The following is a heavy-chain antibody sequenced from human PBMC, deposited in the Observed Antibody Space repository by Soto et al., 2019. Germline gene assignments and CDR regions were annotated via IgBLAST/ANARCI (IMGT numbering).Heavy chain of an antibody. D-gene: IGHD4-17*01. Sequence: QLQLQESGPGLVNRSQTLSLTCAVSGDSISSGGYAWTWIRQSPGKGLEWIGYIYLTGVTYYNPSHKSRVIISVDRSKSQFSLRLTSVTAADTAVYYCVRGDYGGHAMDVWGQGTTVTVSS. V-gene: IGHV4-30-2*06. CDR3: VRGDYGGHAMDV. CDR2: IYLTGVT. J-gene: IGHJ6*02. CDR1: GDSISSGGYA.